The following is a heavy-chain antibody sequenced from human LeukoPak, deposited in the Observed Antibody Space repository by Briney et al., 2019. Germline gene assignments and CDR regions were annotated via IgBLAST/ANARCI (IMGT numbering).Heavy chain of an antibody. Sequence: GGSLRLSCAASGFTFSSYSMNWVRQAPGKGLEWVSSISSSSSYIYYADSVKGRFTISRDNAKNSLHLQMNSLRAEDTAVYYCASLFMAAGTRDYWGQGTLVTVSS. V-gene: IGHV3-21*01. CDR3: ASLFMAAGTRDY. J-gene: IGHJ4*02. CDR1: GFTFSSYS. CDR2: ISSSSSYI. D-gene: IGHD6-13*01.